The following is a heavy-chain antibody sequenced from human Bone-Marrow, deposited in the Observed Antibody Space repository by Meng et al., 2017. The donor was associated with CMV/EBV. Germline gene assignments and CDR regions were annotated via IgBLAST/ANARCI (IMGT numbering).Heavy chain of an antibody. CDR1: GFTFSGYS. Sequence: LSLTCAASGFTFSGYSLHWVRQAPGKGLEWVSSISGRSTYISYADSVKGRFTITRDNTKNSLHLQMNSLRVEDTAVYYCARVDGSGTYTFDYWGQGTLVTVSS. D-gene: IGHD1-26*01. V-gene: IGHV3-21*04. CDR2: ISGRSTYI. J-gene: IGHJ4*02. CDR3: ARVDGSGTYTFDY.